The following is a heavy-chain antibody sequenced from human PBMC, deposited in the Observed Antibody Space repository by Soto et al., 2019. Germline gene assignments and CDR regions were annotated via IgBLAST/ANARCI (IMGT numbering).Heavy chain of an antibody. J-gene: IGHJ4*02. V-gene: IGHV1-18*03. CDR3: ARDRLRGYDSSGFYS. CDR1: GGTFSSYA. Sequence: ASVKVSCKASGGTFSSYAISWVRQAPGQGLEWMGWINPSEENRNFAQKFEDRVTMTTATSTNTVFLELRSLKSDDIAIYYCARDRLRGYDSSGFYSWGQGTMVTVSS. D-gene: IGHD3-22*01. CDR2: INPSEENR.